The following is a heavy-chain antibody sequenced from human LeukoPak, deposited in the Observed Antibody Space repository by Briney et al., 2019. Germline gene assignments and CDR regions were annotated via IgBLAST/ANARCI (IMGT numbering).Heavy chain of an antibody. CDR2: INPNSGGT. CDR3: ARGGYDFVYYYYGMDV. V-gene: IGHV1-2*06. CDR1: GYTFTGYY. Sequence: ASVKASCKASGYTFTGYYMHWVRQAPGQGLEWMGRINPNSGGTNYAQKFQGRVTMTRDTSISTAYMELSRLRSDDTAVYYCARGGYDFVYYYYGMDVWGQGTTVTVSS. D-gene: IGHD3-3*01. J-gene: IGHJ6*02.